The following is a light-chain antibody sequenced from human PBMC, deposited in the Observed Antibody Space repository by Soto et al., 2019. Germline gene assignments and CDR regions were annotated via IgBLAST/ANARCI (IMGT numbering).Light chain of an antibody. CDR3: SSYADTNNLL. CDR2: DVT. CDR1: SSDVGGYNY. V-gene: IGLV2-11*01. Sequence: QSALTQPRSVSGSPGQSVSIFCTGTSSDVGGYNYVSWYQQHPGKAPKVMIYDVTKRPPGVPDRFSGSKSGNTASLTISGLQSEDEADYYCSSYADTNNLLFGGGTKLTVL. J-gene: IGLJ2*01.